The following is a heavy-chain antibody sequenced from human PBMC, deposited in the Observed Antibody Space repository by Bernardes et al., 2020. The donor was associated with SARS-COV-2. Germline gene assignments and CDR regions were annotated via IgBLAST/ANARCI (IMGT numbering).Heavy chain of an antibody. V-gene: IGHV1-24*01. J-gene: IGHJ5*02. CDR1: GYTLTELS. CDR2: FDPEDGET. Sequence: ASLKASCKVSGYTLTELSMHWVRQAPGKGLEWMGGFDPEDGETIYAQKFQGRVTMTEDTSTDTAYMELSSLRSEDTAVYYCATGPPIAAAGTGGWFDPWGQGTLVTVSS. D-gene: IGHD6-13*01. CDR3: ATGPPIAAAGTGGWFDP.